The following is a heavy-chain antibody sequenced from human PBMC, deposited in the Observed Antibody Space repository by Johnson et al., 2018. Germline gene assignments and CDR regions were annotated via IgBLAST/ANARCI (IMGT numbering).Heavy chain of an antibody. D-gene: IGHD3-10*01. J-gene: IGHJ4*02. CDR3: ARDGPRGEVTMVRGGGYFDY. CDR1: GLTFSRFS. Sequence: EVQLVESGGGLVKPGGSXRLSCAASGLTFSRFSMTWVRQAPGKGLEWVSSISSSSTYIYYAYSVKGRFTLSSGKAKNSLYLQMNSLRAEDTALYSCARDGPRGEVTMVRGGGYFDYWGQGTLVTFSS. V-gene: IGHV3-21*01. CDR2: ISSSSTYI.